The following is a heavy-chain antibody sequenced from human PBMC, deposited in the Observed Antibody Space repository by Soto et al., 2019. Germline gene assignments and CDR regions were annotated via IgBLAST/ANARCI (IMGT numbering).Heavy chain of an antibody. CDR3: ARGVYDSSGYHDAFDI. J-gene: IGHJ3*02. V-gene: IGHV3-23*01. CDR1: GFSFSTSS. CDR2: ISSSASDT. D-gene: IGHD3-22*01. Sequence: PGGSLRLSCAASGFSFSTSSMAWVRQPPGKGLEWVSAISSSASDTLYADSVKGRFTISRDNSQNTLFLQMNSLRAEDTAVYYCARGVYDSSGYHDAFDIWGQGTMVTVSS.